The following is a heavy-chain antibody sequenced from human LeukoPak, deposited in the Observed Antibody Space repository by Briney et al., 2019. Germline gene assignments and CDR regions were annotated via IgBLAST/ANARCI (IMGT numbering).Heavy chain of an antibody. CDR1: GGSISSSSYY. J-gene: IGHJ6*03. Sequence: SETLSLTCTVSGGSISSSSYYWGWIRQPPGKGLEWIGSIYYSGSTYYNPSLKSRVTISVDTSKNQFSLKLSSVTAADTAVYYCARLDYGYSIAYCYHYMDVWGKGTTVTVSS. V-gene: IGHV4-39*01. D-gene: IGHD4-11*01. CDR3: ARLDYGYSIAYCYHYMDV. CDR2: IYYSGST.